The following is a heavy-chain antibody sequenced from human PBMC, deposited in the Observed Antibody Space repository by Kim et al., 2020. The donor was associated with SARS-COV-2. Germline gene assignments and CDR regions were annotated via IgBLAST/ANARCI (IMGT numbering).Heavy chain of an antibody. J-gene: IGHJ4*02. CDR1: GFILNKYG. CDR3: ARGVSDF. CDR2: ISGTTPYT. Sequence: GGSLRLSCVASGFILNKYGMIWVRQAPGKGLEWVSSISGTTPYTHYADSVKGRFTITRDDSKKTLYLQMNSLRVEDTAIYFCARGVSDFWGQGVLVTVSS. V-gene: IGHV3-21*01.